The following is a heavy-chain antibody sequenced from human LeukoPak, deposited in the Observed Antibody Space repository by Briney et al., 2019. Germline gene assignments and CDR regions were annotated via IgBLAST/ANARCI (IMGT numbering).Heavy chain of an antibody. CDR1: GGTFSSYA. Sequence: ASVKVSCKASGGTFSSYAISWVRQAPGQGLEWMGGIIPIFGTANYAQKFQGRATITADESTSTAYMELSSLRSEDTAVYYCARQAQGGYYDSSGYYDYWGQGTLVTVSS. CDR2: IIPIFGTA. J-gene: IGHJ4*02. D-gene: IGHD3-22*01. V-gene: IGHV1-69*01. CDR3: ARQAQGGYYDSSGYYDY.